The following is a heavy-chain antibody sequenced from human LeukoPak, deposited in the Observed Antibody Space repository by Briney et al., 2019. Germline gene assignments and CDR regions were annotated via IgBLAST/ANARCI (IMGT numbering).Heavy chain of an antibody. Sequence: GASVKGSCKASGYTFTSYYMHWVRQAPGQGLEWMGWINPKSVGAKYAQKFQGRVTMTRDTSISTAYMELSRLRSDDTAVFYCARGAEFYYFMDVWGKGTTVTISS. D-gene: IGHD2/OR15-2a*01. J-gene: IGHJ6*03. V-gene: IGHV1-2*02. CDR2: INPKSVGA. CDR3: ARGAEFYYFMDV. CDR1: GYTFTSYY.